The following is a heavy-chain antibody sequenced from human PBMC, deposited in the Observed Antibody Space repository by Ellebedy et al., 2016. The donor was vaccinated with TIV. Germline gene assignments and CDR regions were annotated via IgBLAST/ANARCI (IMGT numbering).Heavy chain of an antibody. CDR2: IYYSGST. CDR3: ARAISPTTPGNWFDR. D-gene: IGHD4-17*01. Sequence: MPSETLSLTCTVSGGSISSYYWSWIRQTPGKGLEWIGYIYYSGSTKYNPSLKSRVTISVDTSKNQFSLKLSSVTAADTAVYYCARAISPTTPGNWFDRWGQGTLVTVSS. CDR1: GGSISSYY. V-gene: IGHV4-59*08. J-gene: IGHJ5*02.